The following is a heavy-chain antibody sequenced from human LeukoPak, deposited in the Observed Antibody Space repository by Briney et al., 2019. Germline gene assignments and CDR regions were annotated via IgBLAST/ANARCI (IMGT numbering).Heavy chain of an antibody. CDR3: ARHYDSDGYYYGHFDY. D-gene: IGHD3-22*01. V-gene: IGHV4-4*02. J-gene: IGHJ4*02. CDR2: IYYRST. Sequence: PSGTLSLTCAVSGGSISSSNWWSWVRQPPGKGLEWIGYIYYRSTNYNPSLKGRVTISIDTSKNQLSLKLSSVTAADTAVYYCARHYDSDGYYYGHFDYWGQGTLVTVSS. CDR1: GGSISSSNW.